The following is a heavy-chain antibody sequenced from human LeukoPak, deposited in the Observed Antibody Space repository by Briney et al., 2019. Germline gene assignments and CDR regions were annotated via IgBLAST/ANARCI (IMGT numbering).Heavy chain of an antibody. D-gene: IGHD3-3*02. CDR3: VRNLAF. CDR2: INHSGST. CDR1: GGSFSGYY. J-gene: IGHJ4*02. Sequence: RTSETLSLTCAVYGGSFSGYYWSWIRQPPGKGLEWIGEINHSGSTTYTPSLKSRVTISVDTSKNQFSLKLSSVIAVDTAVYYCVRNLAFWGQGTLVTVSS. V-gene: IGHV4-34*01.